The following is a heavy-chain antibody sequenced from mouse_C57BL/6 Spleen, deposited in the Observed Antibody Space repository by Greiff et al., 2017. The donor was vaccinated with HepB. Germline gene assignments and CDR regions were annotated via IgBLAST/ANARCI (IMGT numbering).Heavy chain of an antibody. CDR1: GYTFTGYW. Sequence: QVQLQQSGAELMKPGASVKLSCKATGYTFTGYWIEWVKQRPGHGLEWIGEILPGSGSTNYNEKFKGKATFTADTYSNTADMQLSSLTTEDSAIYYCARRGSSYVAWFAYWGQGTLVTVSA. V-gene: IGHV1-9*01. D-gene: IGHD1-1*01. CDR2: ILPGSGST. J-gene: IGHJ3*01. CDR3: ARRGSSYVAWFAY.